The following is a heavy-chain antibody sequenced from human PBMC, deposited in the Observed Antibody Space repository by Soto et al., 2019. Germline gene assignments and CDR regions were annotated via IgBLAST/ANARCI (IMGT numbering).Heavy chain of an antibody. J-gene: IGHJ5*02. V-gene: IGHV4-38-2*01. CDR2: IYHSGTT. D-gene: IGHD3-10*01. CDR3: SRSGSMIRGRNCFDA. Sequence: SETLSLTWAVWDYYITRLWRWGWIQKPPGGGLEWVASIYHSGTTYYNPSLKSRVTISVDTSKNLFSLKLSSVTAADTSVYHCSRSGSMIRGRNCFDAWGQGVPVTVSS. CDR1: DYYITRLWR.